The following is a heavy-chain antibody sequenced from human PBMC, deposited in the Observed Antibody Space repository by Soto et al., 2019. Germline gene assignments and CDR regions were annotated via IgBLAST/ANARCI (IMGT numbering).Heavy chain of an antibody. CDR1: GFTFSSYG. V-gene: IGHV3-33*01. Sequence: QVQLVESGGGVVQPGRSLRLSCAASGFTFSSYGMHWVRQAPGKGLEWVAVIWYDGTNKYYADSVKGRFTISRDNSKNTLYLQMNSLRAEDTAVYYCARDNSGTQTTPIYWYFDLWGRGTLVTVSS. J-gene: IGHJ2*01. D-gene: IGHD1-26*01. CDR3: ARDNSGTQTTPIYWYFDL. CDR2: IWYDGTNK.